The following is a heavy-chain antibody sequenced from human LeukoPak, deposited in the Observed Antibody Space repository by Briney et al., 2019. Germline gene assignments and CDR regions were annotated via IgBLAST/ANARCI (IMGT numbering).Heavy chain of an antibody. J-gene: IGHJ4*02. V-gene: IGHV1-46*01. CDR2: IYPRDGST. CDR3: ARDQEGFDY. CDR1: GYTFTSNY. Sequence: ASVKVSCKASGYTFTSNYIHWVRQAPGQGLEWMGMIYPRDGSTSYAQKSQGRVTVTRDTSTSTVHMELSGLRSEDTAVYYCARDQEGFDYWGQGTLVTVSS.